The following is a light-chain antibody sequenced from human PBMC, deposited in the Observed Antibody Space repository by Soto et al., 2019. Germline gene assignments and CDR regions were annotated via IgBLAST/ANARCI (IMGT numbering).Light chain of an antibody. CDR3: MQALQTPYT. J-gene: IGKJ2*01. V-gene: IGKV2-28*01. CDR1: QSLLHSNGYNY. CDR2: LVS. Sequence: DIVMTQSPLSLPVTPGEPASISCRSSQSLLHSNGYNYLDWYLQKPGQSPQPLIYLVSNRASGVPDRFSGSGSGTDFTLKISRVEAEDVGVYYCMQALQTPYTFGQGTKLEIK.